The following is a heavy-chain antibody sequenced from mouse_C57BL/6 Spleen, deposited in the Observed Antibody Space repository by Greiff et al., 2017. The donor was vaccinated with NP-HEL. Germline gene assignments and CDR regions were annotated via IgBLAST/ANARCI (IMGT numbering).Heavy chain of an antibody. J-gene: IGHJ1*03. CDR1: GYTFTSYG. V-gene: IGHV1-81*01. Sequence: QVQLQQSGAELARPGASVKLSCKASGYTFTSYGISWVKQRPGQGLEWIGEIYPRSGNTYYNEKFKGKATLTADKSSSTAYMELRSLTSEDSAVYFGARGGYDYGDWYFDVWGTGTTVTVSS. CDR2: IYPRSGNT. D-gene: IGHD2-4*01. CDR3: ARGGYDYGDWYFDV.